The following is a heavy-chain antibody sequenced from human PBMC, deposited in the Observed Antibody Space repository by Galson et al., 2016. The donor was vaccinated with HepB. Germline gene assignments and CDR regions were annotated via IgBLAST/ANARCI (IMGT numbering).Heavy chain of an antibody. CDR1: GFTFTTHT. Sequence: SLRLSCAASGFTFTTHTMNWVRQAPGKGLESISYISTNGATIHYADSVKGRFTVSRDKSKTTVYLQMDGLSAEDTAVYYCAREWELGGYFDYWGQGTLVTVSS. V-gene: IGHV3-48*01. D-gene: IGHD1-26*01. J-gene: IGHJ4*02. CDR2: ISTNGATI. CDR3: AREWELGGYFDY.